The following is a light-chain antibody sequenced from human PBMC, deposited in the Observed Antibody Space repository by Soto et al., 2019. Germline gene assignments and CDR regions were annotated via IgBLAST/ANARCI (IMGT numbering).Light chain of an antibody. CDR3: SSYAGAVV. CDR1: SSDVGGYNY. CDR2: EGS. Sequence: QSVLTQPASVSGSPGQSITISCTGTSSDVGGYNYVSWYQQHPGKAPKLIIYEGSERPSGVSNRFSGAQSGHSASLTISGLQAEDEADYYCSSYAGAVVFGGGTKLTVL. J-gene: IGLJ2*01. V-gene: IGLV2-23*01.